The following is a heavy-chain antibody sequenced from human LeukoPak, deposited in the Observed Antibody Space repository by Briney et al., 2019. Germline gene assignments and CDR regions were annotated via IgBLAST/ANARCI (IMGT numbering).Heavy chain of an antibody. CDR3: ARLNGVVTAMPYFDY. D-gene: IGHD2-21*02. J-gene: IGHJ4*02. CDR1: AGSISSSSYY. Sequence: SETLSLTCTVSAGSISSSSYYWGWIRQPPGKGLEWIGSIYYSGSTYYNPSLKSRVTISVDTSKNQFSLKLSSVTAADTAVYYCARLNGVVTAMPYFDYWGQGTLVTVSS. V-gene: IGHV4-39*07. CDR2: IYYSGST.